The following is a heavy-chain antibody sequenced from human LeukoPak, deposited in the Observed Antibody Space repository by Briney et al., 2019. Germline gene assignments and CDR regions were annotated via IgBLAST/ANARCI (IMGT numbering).Heavy chain of an antibody. V-gene: IGHV4-61*10. Sequence: PSETLSLTCTVSGGSISSGSYYWSWIRQPAGKGLEWIGRIYSSGSTNYKLSLKTRVTISEDTSKNQFSLRLASVTTADTAVYYCARVPTIYGVDMYYFDYWGQGTLVTVSS. CDR3: ARVPTIYGVDMYYFDY. D-gene: IGHD3-3*01. CDR1: GGSISSGSYY. J-gene: IGHJ4*02. CDR2: IYSSGST.